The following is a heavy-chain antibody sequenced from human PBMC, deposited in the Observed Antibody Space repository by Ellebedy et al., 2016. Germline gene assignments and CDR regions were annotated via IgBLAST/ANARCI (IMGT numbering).Heavy chain of an antibody. Sequence: ASVKVSCKASGDTFTSYAIHWVRQAPGQSLEWMGWINAGNGNTIYSQKFQGRVTITRDTSASAAYMELSSLRSEDTAVYYCARSLYSSSWYAPYYYYGMDVWGQGTTVTVSS. V-gene: IGHV1-3*01. CDR1: GDTFTSYA. J-gene: IGHJ6*02. D-gene: IGHD6-13*01. CDR3: ARSLYSSSWYAPYYYYGMDV. CDR2: INAGNGNT.